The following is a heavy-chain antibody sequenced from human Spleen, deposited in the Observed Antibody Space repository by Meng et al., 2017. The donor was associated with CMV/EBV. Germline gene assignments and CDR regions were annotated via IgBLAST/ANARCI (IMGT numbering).Heavy chain of an antibody. V-gene: IGHV3-43*01. D-gene: IGHD6-13*01. CDR1: GFTFNDYT. J-gene: IGHJ6*02. CDR3: VKDSWAGQHLYYYYGMDV. Sequence: GSLRLSCAASGFTFNDYTLHWIRQAPGRGLEWVSLISWDGGSTYYAGSVKGRFTISRDNNKNSLYLQMNSLSTEDSALYYCVKDSWAGQHLYYYYGMDVWGQGTMVTVSS. CDR2: ISWDGGST.